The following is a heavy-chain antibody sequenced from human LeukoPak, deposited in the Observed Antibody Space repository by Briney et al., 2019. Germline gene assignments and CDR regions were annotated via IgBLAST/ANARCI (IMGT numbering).Heavy chain of an antibody. CDR1: GGSFSGYY. CDR3: ARRGYSYGLLR. D-gene: IGHD5-18*01. Sequence: MPSETLSLTCAVYGGSFSGYYWSWIRQPPGKGLEWIGEINHSGSTNYNPSLKSRVTISVDTSKNQFSLKLSSVTAADTAVYYCARRGYSYGLLRWGQGTLVTVSS. V-gene: IGHV4-34*01. CDR2: INHSGST. J-gene: IGHJ4*02.